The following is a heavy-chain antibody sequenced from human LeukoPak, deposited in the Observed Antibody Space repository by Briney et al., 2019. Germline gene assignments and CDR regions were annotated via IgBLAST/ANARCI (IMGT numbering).Heavy chain of an antibody. CDR3: AKVSESNYDILTGYYTPYYFDY. CDR1: GFTFSISA. CDR2: ISDSGGST. Sequence: GGSPRLSCAASGFTFSISAMSWVRQAPGKGLEWVSGISDSGGSTFYADSVKGRFTISRDNSKSILYLQMNSLRADDTAVYYCAKVSESNYDILTGYYTPYYFDYWGQGTLVTVSS. D-gene: IGHD3-9*01. J-gene: IGHJ4*02. V-gene: IGHV3-23*01.